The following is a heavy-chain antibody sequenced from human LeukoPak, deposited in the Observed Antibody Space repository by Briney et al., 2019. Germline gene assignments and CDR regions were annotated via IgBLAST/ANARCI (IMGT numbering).Heavy chain of an antibody. CDR2: ISSSSTI. D-gene: IGHD3-10*01. CDR3: AKSKVALLVRGVAFDP. J-gene: IGHJ5*02. Sequence: GGSLRLSCAASGFTFSSYSMNWVRQAPGKGLEWVSYISSSSTIYYTDSVKGRFTISRDNAKNSLYLQMNSLRAEDTALYYCAKSKVALLVRGVAFDPWGQGTLVTVSS. CDR1: GFTFSSYS. V-gene: IGHV3-48*04.